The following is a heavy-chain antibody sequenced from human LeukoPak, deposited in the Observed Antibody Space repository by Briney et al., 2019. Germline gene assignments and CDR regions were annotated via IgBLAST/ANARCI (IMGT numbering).Heavy chain of an antibody. CDR2: IYYSGST. V-gene: IGHV4-59*01. D-gene: IGHD3-10*01. Sequence: SETLSLTCTVPGGSISSYYWSWIRQPPGKGLEWIGYIYYSGSTNYNPSLKSRVTISVDTSKNQFSLKLSSVTAADTAVYYCARGTGRFGELFPNWFDPWGQGTLVTVSS. CDR1: GGSISSYY. J-gene: IGHJ5*02. CDR3: ARGTGRFGELFPNWFDP.